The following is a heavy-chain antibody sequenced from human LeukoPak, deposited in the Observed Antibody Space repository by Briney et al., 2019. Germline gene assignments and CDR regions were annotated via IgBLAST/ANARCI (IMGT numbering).Heavy chain of an antibody. V-gene: IGHV3-21*01. D-gene: IGHD6-6*01. CDR1: GFTFSGYT. CDR3: ARESSSSYGFDY. CDR2: INSRGRYI. Sequence: KPGGSLRLLCAASGFTFSGYTMNWVRQAPGKGLEWVSSINSRGRYIYYADSLKGRFTISRDNAKNSLYLQMNSLRAEDTAVYYCARESSSSYGFDYWGQGTLVTVSS. J-gene: IGHJ4*02.